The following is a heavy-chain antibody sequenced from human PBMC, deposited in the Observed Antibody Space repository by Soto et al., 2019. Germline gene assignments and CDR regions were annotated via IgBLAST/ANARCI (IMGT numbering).Heavy chain of an antibody. Sequence: EVKLLESGGGLVQPGGSLRLSCVGSGLTFDSYAISWVRQAPGERLQWIAAISGSADGTDYAHSVRGRFTISRDNAKKTVHLQMDSLRVEDTAVYFCAKDTVGGYSFWSGYYSDGLDVWGQGTLVSVS. CDR3: AKDTVGGYSFWSGYYSDGLDV. V-gene: IGHV3-23*01. CDR1: GLTFDSYA. J-gene: IGHJ3*01. D-gene: IGHD3-3*01. CDR2: ISGSADGT.